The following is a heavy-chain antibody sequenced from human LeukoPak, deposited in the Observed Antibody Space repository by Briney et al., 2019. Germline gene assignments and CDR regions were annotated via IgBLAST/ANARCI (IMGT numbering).Heavy chain of an antibody. CDR1: GGSISSYF. J-gene: IGHJ4*02. CDR2: MHHSGSA. Sequence: SETLSLTCTVSGGSISSYFWSWVRQSPGKGLEWIGFMHHSGSANSNPSLKSRVTISMDTSKNQFSLKMSSVTAADTAVYYCAREDTPMVTPFDYWGQGTLVTVSS. V-gene: IGHV4-59*01. D-gene: IGHD5-18*01. CDR3: AREDTPMVTPFDY.